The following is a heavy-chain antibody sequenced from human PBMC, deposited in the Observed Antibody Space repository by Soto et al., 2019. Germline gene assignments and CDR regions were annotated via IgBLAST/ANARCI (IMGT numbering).Heavy chain of an antibody. J-gene: IGHJ4*02. Sequence: QVQLQESGPGLVKPSETLSLTCTVSGGSISSYYCSWIRQPPGKGLEWIGYIYYSGSTNYNPSLKSRVTISVDTSKNQFSLKLSSVTAADTAVYYCARSAAAILFDYWGQGTLVTVSS. D-gene: IGHD2-21*02. CDR2: IYYSGST. CDR3: ARSAAAILFDY. V-gene: IGHV4-59*08. CDR1: GGSISSYY.